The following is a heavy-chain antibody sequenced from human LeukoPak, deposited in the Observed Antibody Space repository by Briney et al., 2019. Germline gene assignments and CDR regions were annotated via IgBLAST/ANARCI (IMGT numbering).Heavy chain of an antibody. V-gene: IGHV3-7*01. J-gene: IGHJ4*02. CDR1: GFTFSNYW. CDR2: INQDGSDT. CDR3: VRNSGWFTGDH. Sequence: GGSLRLSCTASGFTFSNYWMNWARQAPGKGLEWVAIINQDGSDTNYVDSVEGRFTISRDNAKNSLSLQMNGLRVEDTAFYYCVRNSGWFTGDHWGPGTLVSVSS. D-gene: IGHD6-19*01.